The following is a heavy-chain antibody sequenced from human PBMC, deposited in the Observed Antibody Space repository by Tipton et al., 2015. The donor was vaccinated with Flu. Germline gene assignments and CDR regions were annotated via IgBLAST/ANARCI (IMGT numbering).Heavy chain of an antibody. CDR3: ARVYYDSSGYTDAFDI. D-gene: IGHD3-22*01. CDR2: IYYSGST. CDR1: GGSISSYY. J-gene: IGHJ3*02. V-gene: IGHV4-59*01. Sequence: TLSLTCTVSGGSISSYYWSWIRRPPGKGLEWIGYIYYSGSTNYNPSLKSRVTISVDTSKNQFSLKLSSVTAADTAVYYCARVYYDSSGYTDAFDIWGQGTMVTVSS.